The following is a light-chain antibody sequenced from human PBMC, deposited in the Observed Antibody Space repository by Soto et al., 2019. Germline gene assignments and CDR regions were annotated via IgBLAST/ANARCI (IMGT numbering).Light chain of an antibody. V-gene: IGLV2-14*01. CDR1: SSDVGGYNY. CDR2: EVS. J-gene: IGLJ1*01. Sequence: QSVLTQPDSVSGSPGQSITISCTGTSSDVGGYNYVSWYQQHPGKAPKLMIYEVSNRPSGVSNRFSGSKSGNTASLTISGLQAEDEADYYCSSYTSSSSYVFGTGTKV. CDR3: SSYTSSSSYV.